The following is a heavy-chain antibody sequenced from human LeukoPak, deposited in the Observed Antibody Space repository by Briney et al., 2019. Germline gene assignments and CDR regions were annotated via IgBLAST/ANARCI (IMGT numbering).Heavy chain of an antibody. CDR2: IHYSGST. D-gene: IGHD5-18*01. CDR3: ARTTEGGYTYDYFYYYYMDV. CDR1: GGSISNKY. J-gene: IGHJ6*03. V-gene: IGHV4-59*01. Sequence: PSETLSLTCTVSGGSISNKYWSWIRQPPGKGLEWIGYIHYSGSTNYNPSLKSRVTISVDMSKNQFSLKLSSVTAADTAVYYCARTTEGGYTYDYFYYYYMDVWGKGTTVTISS.